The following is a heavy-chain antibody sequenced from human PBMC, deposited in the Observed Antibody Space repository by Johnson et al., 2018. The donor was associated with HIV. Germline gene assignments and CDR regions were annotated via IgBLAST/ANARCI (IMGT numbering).Heavy chain of an antibody. CDR3: AKFAVAGFDI. J-gene: IGHJ3*02. CDR1: QFTFTSYY. V-gene: IGHV3-25*03. Sequence: VQLVESGGGLAQPAWSPRLSCVASQFTFTSYYMNCVRQAPGNGLELVGQVNPNGGSTYLIDSGKDRCNISRDNAKNTLYLQMNSLRAEDTAVYYCAKFAVAGFDIWGQGTMVTVSS. D-gene: IGHD6-19*01. CDR2: VNPNGGST.